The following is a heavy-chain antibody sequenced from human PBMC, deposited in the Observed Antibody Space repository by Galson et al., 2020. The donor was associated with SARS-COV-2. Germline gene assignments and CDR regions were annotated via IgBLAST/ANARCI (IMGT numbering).Heavy chain of an antibody. CDR1: GFTFSSYD. J-gene: IGHJ6*02. Sequence: GGSLRLSCAASGFTFSSYDMPWVRQPTGKGLEWVSVIDTADKTYYPGSVKGRFTISRDNAKNSLYLQMNSLRAGDTAVYYCARGGVAGTVYYYHGMDVWGQGTTVTVSS. CDR2: IDTADKT. V-gene: IGHV3-13*04. CDR3: ARGGVAGTVYYYHGMDV. D-gene: IGHD6-19*01.